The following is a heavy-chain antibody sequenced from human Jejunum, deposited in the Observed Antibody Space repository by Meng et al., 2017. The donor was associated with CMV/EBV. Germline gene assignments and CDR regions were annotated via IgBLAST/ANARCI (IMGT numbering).Heavy chain of an antibody. J-gene: IGHJ6*02. CDR2: ISWDSANV. CDR3: TKDTLYCSGGACTPGNYDYFYGMDV. D-gene: IGHD2-15*01. V-gene: IGHV3-9*01. Sequence: WVRQAPGKGLEWVSGISWDSANVGYADSVKGRFTISRDNAKKSLYLQMNNLTAADTAFYYCTKDTLYCSGGACTPGNYDYFYGMDVWGQGTTVTVSS.